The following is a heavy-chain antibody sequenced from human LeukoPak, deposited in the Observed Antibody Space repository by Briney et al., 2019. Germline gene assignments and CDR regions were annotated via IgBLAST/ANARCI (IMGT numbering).Heavy chain of an antibody. V-gene: IGHV3-11*06. CDR3: ARDRGRVAGEYFDY. CDR2: ISSSGSST. D-gene: IGHD6-19*01. Sequence: GGSLRVSCAASGFSFSDVYMSWIRQAPGKGLEWVSYISSSGSSTKYADSVKGRFTISRDNAKNSLYLQMNSLRVEDTAVYYCARDRGRVAGEYFDYWGQGTLASVSS. J-gene: IGHJ4*02. CDR1: GFSFSDVY.